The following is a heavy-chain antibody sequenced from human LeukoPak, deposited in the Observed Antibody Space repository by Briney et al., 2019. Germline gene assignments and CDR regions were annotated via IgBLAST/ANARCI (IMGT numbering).Heavy chain of an antibody. CDR1: GFIFSSYA. CDR3: AKDLDDSGLYYFDY. D-gene: IGHD3-10*01. Sequence: PGGSLRLSCAASGFIFSSYAMNWVRQAPGKGLEWVSAISGSGVSTYYADSVKGRFTISRDISKNTLFLQMNSLRAEDTAVYYCAKDLDDSGLYYFDYRGQGTLVTVSS. J-gene: IGHJ4*02. CDR2: ISGSGVST. V-gene: IGHV3-23*01.